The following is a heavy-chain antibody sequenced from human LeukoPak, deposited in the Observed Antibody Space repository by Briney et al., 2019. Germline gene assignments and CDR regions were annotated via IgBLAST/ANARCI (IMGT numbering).Heavy chain of an antibody. CDR1: GFTFSSYA. CDR2: ISYDGSNR. CDR3: ARDYYGDYNLGDFDY. V-gene: IGHV3-30*04. D-gene: IGHD4-17*01. J-gene: IGHJ4*02. Sequence: PGGSLRLSCAASGFTFSSYAMHWVRQAPGKGLEGVAVISYDGSNRYYADSVKGRFTISRDNSKNTLYLQMNSLRAEDTAVYYCARDYYGDYNLGDFDYWGQGTLVTVSS.